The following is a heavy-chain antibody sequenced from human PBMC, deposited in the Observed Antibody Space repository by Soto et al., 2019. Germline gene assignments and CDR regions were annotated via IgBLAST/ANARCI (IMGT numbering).Heavy chain of an antibody. Sequence: SETLSLTCTVSGGSISSGGYYWSWIRQLPGKGLECIGYIYYSGSTYYNPSLKSRVTISVDTSKNQFSLRLSSVTAADTAVYYCARGIVGDTGTPYYFDYWGQGTQVTVSS. CDR3: ARGIVGDTGTPYYFDY. D-gene: IGHD1-26*01. CDR2: IYYSGST. J-gene: IGHJ4*02. CDR1: GGSISSGGYY. V-gene: IGHV4-31*03.